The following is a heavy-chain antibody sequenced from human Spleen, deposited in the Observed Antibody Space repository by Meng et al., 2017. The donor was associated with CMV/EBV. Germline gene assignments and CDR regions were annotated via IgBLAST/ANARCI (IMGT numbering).Heavy chain of an antibody. D-gene: IGHD3-3*01. Sequence: GGSLRLSCAASGFTFSSYAMSWVRQAPGKGLEWVSAISGSGGSTYYADSVNGRFTISRHNSYSTLFLLMNSLRAEDTAVYYCARYYDFWGGSANVYFFDYWGQGALVTVSS. CDR2: ISGSGGST. CDR1: GFTFSSYA. V-gene: IGHV3-23*01. J-gene: IGHJ4*02. CDR3: ARYYDFWGGSANVYFFDY.